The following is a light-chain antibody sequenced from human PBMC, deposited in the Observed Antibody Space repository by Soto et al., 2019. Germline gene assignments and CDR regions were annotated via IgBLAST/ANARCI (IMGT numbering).Light chain of an antibody. J-gene: IGLJ2*01. Sequence: QSVLTQSPSASVTPGQRVTISCSGSRSNIGTYAVNWYQQLPGAAPTLLIFRNHQRPSGVPDRFSGSKSGTSASLAISGPXXXXXXXXYXAAWDDSLRAVVFGGGT. CDR3: AAWDDSLRAVV. CDR2: RNH. CDR1: RSNIGTYA. V-gene: IGLV1-44*01.